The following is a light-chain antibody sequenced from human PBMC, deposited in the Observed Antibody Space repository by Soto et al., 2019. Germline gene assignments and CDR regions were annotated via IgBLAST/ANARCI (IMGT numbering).Light chain of an antibody. J-gene: IGKJ1*01. CDR2: DAS. V-gene: IGKV3-11*01. CDR3: QQSYSSPRT. Sequence: EIVLTQSPGTLSLSPGERATLSCRASRSVSSYLAWYQQRPGQAPRLLIYDASNRATGVPARFSGSGSGTDFTLTISSLQPEDFATYYCQQSYSSPRTFGQGTKVDIK. CDR1: RSVSSY.